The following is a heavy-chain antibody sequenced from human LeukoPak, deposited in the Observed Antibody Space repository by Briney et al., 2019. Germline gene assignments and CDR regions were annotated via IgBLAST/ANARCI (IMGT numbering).Heavy chain of an antibody. CDR3: AREGSQEGVTYDY. Sequence: GASVKVSCKASGYTFTSYDINWVRQATGQGLEWMGWMNPNSGNTGYAQKFQGRVTITRDTSISTAYMDLSRLRSDDTAVYYCAREGSQEGVTYDYWGQGTLVTVSS. D-gene: IGHD3-10*01. J-gene: IGHJ4*02. CDR2: MNPNSGNT. V-gene: IGHV1-8*02. CDR1: GYTFTSYD.